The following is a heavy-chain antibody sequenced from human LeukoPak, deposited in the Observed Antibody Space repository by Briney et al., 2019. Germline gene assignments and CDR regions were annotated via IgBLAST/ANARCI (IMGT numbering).Heavy chain of an antibody. CDR2: VVGNGGTT. CDR1: GFTFTTYT. Sequence: GGSLRLSCEASGFTFTTYTIHWVRQAPGKGLEYVSAVVGNGGTTYYANSVKGRFTISRDNSKNTVYLQMGSLGAEDTAMYYCARERAYYYFDYWGQGALVTVSS. CDR3: ARERAYYYFDY. V-gene: IGHV3-64*01. D-gene: IGHD2-21*01. J-gene: IGHJ4*02.